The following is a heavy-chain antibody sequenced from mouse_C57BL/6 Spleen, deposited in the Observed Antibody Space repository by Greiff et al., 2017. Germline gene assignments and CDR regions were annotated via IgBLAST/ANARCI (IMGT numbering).Heavy chain of an antibody. Sequence: EVKLQESGPGMVKPSQSLSLTCTVTGYSITSGYDWHWIRHFPGNKLEWMGYISYSGSTNYNPSLKSRISITHDTSKNHFFLKLNSVTTEYTATYYCARDQDCNGAMDDWGQGTSVTVSS. V-gene: IGHV3-1*01. CDR1: GYSITSGYD. CDR3: ARDQDCNGAMDD. J-gene: IGHJ4*01. CDR2: ISYSGST. D-gene: IGHD2-1*01.